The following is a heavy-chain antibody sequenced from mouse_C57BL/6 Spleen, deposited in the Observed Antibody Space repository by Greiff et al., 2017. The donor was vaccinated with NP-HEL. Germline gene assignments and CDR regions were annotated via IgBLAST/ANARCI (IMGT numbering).Heavy chain of an antibody. V-gene: IGHV1-52*01. CDR1: GYTFTSYW. CDR3: ARSKYGSNCRWYFDV. D-gene: IGHD1-1*01. J-gene: IGHJ1*03. Sequence: VQLQQPGAELVRPGSSVKLSCKASGYTFTSYWMHWVKQRPIQGLEWIGNIDPSDCETHSNQKFKDKATLTVDKSSSTAYMQLSSLTSEDSAVYYCARSKYGSNCRWYFDVRGTQGPRSPSPQ. CDR2: IDPSDCET.